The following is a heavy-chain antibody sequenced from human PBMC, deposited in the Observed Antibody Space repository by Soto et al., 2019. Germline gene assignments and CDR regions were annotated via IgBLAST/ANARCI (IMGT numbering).Heavy chain of an antibody. Sequence: QVQLVQSGAEVKKPGASVKVSCKASGYTFTSYGISWVRQAPGQGLEWMGWISAYNGNTNYAQKLQGRVTMTTDTSXXTXYXXLRSLRSDDTAVYYCARDRTDTYYDFWSGYLGSDYWGQGTLVTVSS. CDR1: GYTFTSYG. CDR3: ARDRTDTYYDFWSGYLGSDY. CDR2: ISAYNGNT. D-gene: IGHD3-3*01. V-gene: IGHV1-18*01. J-gene: IGHJ4*02.